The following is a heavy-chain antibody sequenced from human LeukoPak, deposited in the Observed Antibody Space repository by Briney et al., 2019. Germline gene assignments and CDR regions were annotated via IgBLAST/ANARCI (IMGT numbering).Heavy chain of an antibody. V-gene: IGHV4-4*07. CDR3: ARSEQLAPRYYYYYMDV. J-gene: IGHJ6*03. Sequence: ASETLSLTCTVSGGSISSYYWSWIRQPAGKGLEWIGRIYTSGSTNYNPSLKSRVTMSVDTSKNQFSLKLSSVTAADTAVYYCARSEQLAPRYYYYYMDVWGKGTTVTVSS. CDR1: GGSISSYY. D-gene: IGHD6-6*01. CDR2: IYTSGST.